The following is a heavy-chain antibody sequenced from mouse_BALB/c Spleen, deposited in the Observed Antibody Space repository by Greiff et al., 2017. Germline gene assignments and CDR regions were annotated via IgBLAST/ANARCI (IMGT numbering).Heavy chain of an antibody. D-gene: IGHD1-1*01. J-gene: IGHJ1*01. CDR2: ISYSGST. CDR1: GDSITSGY. V-gene: IGHV3-8*02. CDR3: ASLHYYGSSYWYFDV. Sequence: EVQLVESGPSLVKPSQTLSLTCSVTGDSITSGYWNWIRKFPGNKLEYMGYISYSGSTYYNPSLKSRISITRDTSKNQYYLQLNSVTNEDTATYYCASLHYYGSSYWYFDVWGAGTTVTVSA.